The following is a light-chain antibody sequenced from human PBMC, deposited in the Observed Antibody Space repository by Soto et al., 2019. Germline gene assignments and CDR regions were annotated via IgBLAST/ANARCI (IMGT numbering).Light chain of an antibody. Sequence: QLVLTQSSSASASLGSSVKLTCTLSSGHSSYIIAWHQQQPGKAPRYLMKLEGSGNYNRGSGVPDRFSGSSSGADRYLSISTLQSGDEADYYCETWDINTRVFGGGTKLTVL. V-gene: IGLV4-60*03. CDR1: SGHSSYI. CDR3: ETWDINTRV. J-gene: IGLJ3*02. CDR2: LEGSGNY.